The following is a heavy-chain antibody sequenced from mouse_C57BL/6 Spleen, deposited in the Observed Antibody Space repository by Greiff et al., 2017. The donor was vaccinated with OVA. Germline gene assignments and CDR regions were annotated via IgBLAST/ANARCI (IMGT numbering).Heavy chain of an antibody. V-gene: IGHV2-9-1*01. CDR1: GFSLTSYA. CDR2: IWTGGGT. Sequence: VKVVESGPGLVAPSQSLSITCTVSGFSLTSYAISWVRQPPGKGLEWLGVIWTGGGTNYNSALKSRLSISKDNSKSQVFLKMNSLQTDDTARYYCARTYYSNYVGVDYWGQGTSVTVSS. J-gene: IGHJ4*01. D-gene: IGHD2-5*01. CDR3: ARTYYSNYVGVDY.